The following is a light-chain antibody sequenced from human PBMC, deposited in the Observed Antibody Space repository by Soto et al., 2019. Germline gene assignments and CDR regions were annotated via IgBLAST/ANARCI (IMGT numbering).Light chain of an antibody. J-gene: IGKJ1*01. V-gene: IGKV3-20*01. CDR2: GAS. Sequence: EIVLTQSPDTLSLSPGERATLSCRASQSVSSSYLAWYQQKPGQAPRLLIYGASSRATGIPDRFSGSGSGTDFTLTISRLEPEDFAVYYCQQYCTSPPGTFGQGTKVEIK. CDR3: QQYCTSPPGT. CDR1: QSVSSSY.